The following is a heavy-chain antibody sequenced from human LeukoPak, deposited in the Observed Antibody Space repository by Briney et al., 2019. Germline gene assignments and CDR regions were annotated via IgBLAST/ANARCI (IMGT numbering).Heavy chain of an antibody. CDR1: GGTFSSYA. D-gene: IGHD5-12*01. CDR3: ARDDALVATGSFDY. J-gene: IGHJ4*02. V-gene: IGHV1-18*01. Sequence: VASVKVSCKASGGTFSSYAISWVRQAPGQGLEWMGWISAYNGNTNYAQKLQGRVTMTTDTSTSTAYMELRSLRSDDTAVYYCARDDALVATGSFDYWGQGTLVTVSS. CDR2: ISAYNGNT.